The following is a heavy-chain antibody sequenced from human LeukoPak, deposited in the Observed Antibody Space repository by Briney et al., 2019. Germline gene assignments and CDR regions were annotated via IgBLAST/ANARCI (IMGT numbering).Heavy chain of an antibody. D-gene: IGHD3-16*01. Sequence: SLKVSCKMFGGTFSYCAITWLRQAPGQGLEWVGRIIPLFGTTKSAQRFQDRVTLSADKSTNTAYMELTSLRSDDTAVYYCARGAFTPVITFGPFYFESWGQGTLITVSS. CDR2: IIPLFGTT. CDR3: ARGAFTPVITFGPFYFES. V-gene: IGHV1-69*06. CDR1: GGTFSYCA. J-gene: IGHJ4*02.